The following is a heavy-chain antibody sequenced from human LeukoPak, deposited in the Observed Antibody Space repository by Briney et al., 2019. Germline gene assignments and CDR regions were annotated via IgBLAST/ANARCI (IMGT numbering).Heavy chain of an antibody. CDR3: ARRGFLDY. CDR2: IYNTGST. CDR1: GGSISSGDYY. V-gene: IGHV4-30-4*01. D-gene: IGHD3-10*01. Sequence: PSQTLSLTCSVSGGSISSGDYYWSWIRQPPGKGLEWIGYIYNTGSTYYNPSLKSRVTISVDTSKNQFSLKLSSVTAADTAVYYCARRGFLDYWGQGTLVTVSS. J-gene: IGHJ4*02.